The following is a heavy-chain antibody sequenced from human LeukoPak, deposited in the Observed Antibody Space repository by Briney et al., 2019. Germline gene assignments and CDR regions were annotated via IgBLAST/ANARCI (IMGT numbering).Heavy chain of an antibody. CDR3: AKDYYGSSTGGFDY. V-gene: IGHV3-23*01. Sequence: GGSPRLSSAASGFTFSSSAMSWVRPAPGKGLEWVSAISGSGGSTYYADSVKGRFTISRDNSKNTLYLKMNSLRAEDTAVHYCAKDYYGSSTGGFDYWGQGTLVTVSS. J-gene: IGHJ4*02. CDR1: GFTFSSSA. D-gene: IGHD3-22*01. CDR2: ISGSGGST.